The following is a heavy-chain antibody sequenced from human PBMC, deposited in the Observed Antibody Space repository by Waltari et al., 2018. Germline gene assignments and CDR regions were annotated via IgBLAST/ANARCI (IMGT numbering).Heavy chain of an antibody. Sequence: QVQLVESGGGVVQPGRSLRLSCAASGFTFSSYGMHWVRQAPGKGLGWVEVIWYDGSNKYYADSVKGRFTISRDNSKNTLYLQMNSLRAEDTAVYYCAKDAGDSTIDYWGQGTLVTVSS. CDR2: IWYDGSNK. V-gene: IGHV3-30*18. CDR3: AKDAGDSTIDY. J-gene: IGHJ4*02. D-gene: IGHD2-21*02. CDR1: GFTFSSYG.